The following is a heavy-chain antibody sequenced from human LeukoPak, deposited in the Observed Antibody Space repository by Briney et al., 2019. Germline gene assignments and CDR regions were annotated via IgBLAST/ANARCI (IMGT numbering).Heavy chain of an antibody. CDR3: AKGQYGDYGPGAFDI. D-gene: IGHD4-17*01. Sequence: GGSLRLSCAASAFTFSSYAMSWVRQAPGKGLEWVSAISGSGGSTYYADSVKGRFTISRDNSKNTLYLQMNSLRAEDTAVYYCAKGQYGDYGPGAFDIWGQGTMVTVSS. CDR1: AFTFSSYA. V-gene: IGHV3-23*01. CDR2: ISGSGGST. J-gene: IGHJ3*02.